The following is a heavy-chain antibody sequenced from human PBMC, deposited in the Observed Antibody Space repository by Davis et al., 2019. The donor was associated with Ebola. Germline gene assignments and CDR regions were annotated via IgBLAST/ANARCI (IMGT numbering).Heavy chain of an antibody. V-gene: IGHV4-34*01. J-gene: IGHJ6*02. CDR1: GGSSSGYY. CDR2: INHSGST. CDR3: ARGRAKADV. Sequence: MPSETLSLTCAVYGGSSSGYYWSWIRQPPGKGLEWIGEINHSGSTNYNPSLKSRVTISVDTSKNQFSLKLSSVTAADTAVYYCARGRAKADVWGQGTTVTVSS.